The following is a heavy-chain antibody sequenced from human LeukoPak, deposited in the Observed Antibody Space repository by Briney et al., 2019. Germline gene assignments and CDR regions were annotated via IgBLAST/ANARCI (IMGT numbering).Heavy chain of an antibody. Sequence: PGGSLRLSCAASGFTFSSYSMNWVRQAPGKGLEWVSGINWNGGSTGYADSVKGRFTISRDNAKNSLYLQMNSLRAEDTALYYCAREAYDSSGYSSPFDYWGQGTLVTVSS. J-gene: IGHJ4*02. CDR3: AREAYDSSGYSSPFDY. D-gene: IGHD3-22*01. CDR2: INWNGGST. V-gene: IGHV3-20*04. CDR1: GFTFSSYS.